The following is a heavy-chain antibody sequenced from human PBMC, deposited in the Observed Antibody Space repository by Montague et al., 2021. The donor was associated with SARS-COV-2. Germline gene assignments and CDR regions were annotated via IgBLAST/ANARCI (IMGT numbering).Heavy chain of an antibody. CDR2: INHSGST. J-gene: IGHJ5*02. CDR3: ARARITMVRGVRNRGSNWFDP. D-gene: IGHD3-10*01. Sequence: SETLSLTCAVYGGSFSGYYWSWIRQPPGKGLEWIGEINHSGSTNYNPSLKSRVTISVDTSKNQFSPKLSSVTAADTAVYYCARARITMVRGVRNRGSNWFDPWGQGTLVTVSS. CDR1: GGSFSGYY. V-gene: IGHV4-34*01.